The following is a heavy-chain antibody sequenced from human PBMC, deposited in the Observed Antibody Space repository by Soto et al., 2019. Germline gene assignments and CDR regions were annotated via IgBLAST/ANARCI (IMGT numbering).Heavy chain of an antibody. J-gene: IGHJ4*02. D-gene: IGHD1-26*01. V-gene: IGHV4-59*01. CDR2: FSNSGST. CDR1: GDSIRSYH. CDR3: ARYTGTYYAY. Sequence: TSQTLSLTCTVSGDSIRSYHWSWLRQPPGKGLEWIGYFSNSGSTSYNPFLKSRVTISLDTSNNQLSLKLSSVTAADTAVYYCARYTGTYYAYWGAGTLVTVSS.